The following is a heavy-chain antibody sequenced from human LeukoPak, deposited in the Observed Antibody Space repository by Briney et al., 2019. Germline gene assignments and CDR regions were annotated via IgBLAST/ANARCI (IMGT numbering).Heavy chain of an antibody. J-gene: IGHJ3*02. CDR2: IYYSGST. Sequence: PSETLSLTCTVSGGSISSYYWSWIRQPPGKGLEWIGSIYYSGSTYYNPSLKSRVTISVDTSKNQFSLKLSSVTASDTAVYYCARDGLEAFDIWGQGTMVTVSS. CDR1: GGSISSYY. V-gene: IGHV4-59*01. CDR3: ARDGLEAFDI.